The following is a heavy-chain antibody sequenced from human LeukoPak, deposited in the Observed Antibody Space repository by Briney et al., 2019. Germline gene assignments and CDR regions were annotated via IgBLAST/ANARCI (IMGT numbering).Heavy chain of an antibody. V-gene: IGHV3-20*01. D-gene: IGHD6-19*01. CDR1: GFTFDDYG. CDR2: INWNGGST. J-gene: IGHJ5*02. CDR3: VRERIAVAGKVWFDP. Sequence: PGGSLRLSCAASGFTFDDYGMSWVRQAPGKGLEWVSGINWNGGSTGYADSVKGRFTISRDNAKNSLYLQMNSLRAEDTALYHCVRERIAVAGKVWFDPWGQGTLVTVSS.